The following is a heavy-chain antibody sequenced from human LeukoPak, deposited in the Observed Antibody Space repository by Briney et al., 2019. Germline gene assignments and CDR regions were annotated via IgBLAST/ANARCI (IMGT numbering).Heavy chain of an antibody. V-gene: IGHV4-34*01. Sequence: SETLSLTCAVYGGTFSGYYWSWLRQPPGKGLEWIGEINHSGSTNYNPSLKSRVTISVDTSQNQFSLKLGSVTAAVTAVYYCARGRTPLYYYGSGSFYDYWGRGTVVTVSS. CDR1: GGTFSGYY. D-gene: IGHD3-10*01. J-gene: IGHJ4*02. CDR2: INHSGST. CDR3: ARGRTPLYYYGSGSFYDY.